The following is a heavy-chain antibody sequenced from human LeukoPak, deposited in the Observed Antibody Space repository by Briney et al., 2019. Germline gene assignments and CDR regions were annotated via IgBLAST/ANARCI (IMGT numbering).Heavy chain of an antibody. CDR1: GYTFTSYG. CDR3: ARDGSRSGIAVAGRDY. Sequence: ASVKVSCKASGYTFTSYGISWVRQAPGQGLEWMGWISAYNGNTNYAQKLQGRVTMTTDTSTSTAYMELRSLGSDDTAVYYCARDGSRSGIAVAGRDYWGQGTLVTVSS. D-gene: IGHD6-19*01. CDR2: ISAYNGNT. V-gene: IGHV1-18*01. J-gene: IGHJ4*02.